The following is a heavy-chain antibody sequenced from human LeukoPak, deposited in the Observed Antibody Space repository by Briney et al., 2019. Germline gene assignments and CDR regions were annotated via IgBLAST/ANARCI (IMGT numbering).Heavy chain of an antibody. CDR2: ISSSGSTI. CDR1: GFTFSSYG. V-gene: IGHV3-48*04. D-gene: IGHD4-17*01. J-gene: IGHJ5*02. Sequence: GGSLRLSCAASGFTFSSYGMSWLRQAPGKGLEWVSYISSSGSTIYYADSVKGRFTISRDNAKNSLYLQMNSLRAEDTAVYYCARGFWDGDYVGWFDPWGQGTLVTVSS. CDR3: ARGFWDGDYVGWFDP.